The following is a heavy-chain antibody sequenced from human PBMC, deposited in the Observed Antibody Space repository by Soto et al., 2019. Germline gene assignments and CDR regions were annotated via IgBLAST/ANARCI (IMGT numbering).Heavy chain of an antibody. D-gene: IGHD4-4*01. CDR1: GGSINTYY. Sequence: ETLSLTCTVSGGSINTYYWSWIRQPPKKGLEWIGYIYDSGSTNYNPSLKSRVTISVDTSKNQISLKLSSVTAADTAVYYCARHLLCTVHYYYYYMDVWGKGTTVTVSS. J-gene: IGHJ6*03. CDR3: ARHLLCTVHYYYYYMDV. CDR2: IYDSGST. V-gene: IGHV4-59*08.